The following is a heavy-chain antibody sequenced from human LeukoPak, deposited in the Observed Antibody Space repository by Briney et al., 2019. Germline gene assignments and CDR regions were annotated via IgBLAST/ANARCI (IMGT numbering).Heavy chain of an antibody. J-gene: IGHJ6*03. Sequence: SETLSLTCTVSGGSISRGGYYWSWIRQPPGKALEWVGYIYYSGSTYYNPSLKSRVTISVDTSKNQFSLKLSSVTAADTAVYYCARTLWYYYGSGSYPSYYYMDVWGKGTTVTVSS. CDR2: IYYSGST. V-gene: IGHV4-31*03. CDR1: GGSISRGGYY. CDR3: ARTLWYYYGSGSYPSYYYMDV. D-gene: IGHD3-10*01.